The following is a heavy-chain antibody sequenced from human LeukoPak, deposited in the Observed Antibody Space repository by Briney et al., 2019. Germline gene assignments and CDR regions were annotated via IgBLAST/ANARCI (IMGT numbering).Heavy chain of an antibody. CDR1: GGSFSGYY. V-gene: IGHV4-34*01. CDR2: INHSGST. J-gene: IGHJ4*02. Sequence: PSETLSLTCAVYGGSFSGYYWSWIRQPPGKGLEWIGEINHSGSTNYNPSLKSRVTISVDTSKNQFSLKLSSVTAADTAVYYCARNKRSAAAGLDYWGQGTLVTVSS. D-gene: IGHD6-13*01. CDR3: ARNKRSAAAGLDY.